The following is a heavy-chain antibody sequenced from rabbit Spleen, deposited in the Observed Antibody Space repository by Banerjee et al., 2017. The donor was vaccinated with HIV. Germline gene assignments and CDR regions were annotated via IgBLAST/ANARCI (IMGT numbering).Heavy chain of an antibody. Sequence: QEQLVESEGGLVQPGGSLKLSCKASGFDLSTYGVSWVRQAPGKGLEWIGYIDPVFGATYYATWMNGRFTFSKTSSTTVTLQMTSLTAADTATYFCARDLPGVIGWNFNLWGPGTLVTVS. D-gene: IGHD1-1*01. V-gene: IGHV1S39*01. CDR2: IDPVFGAT. CDR3: ARDLPGVIGWNFNL. CDR1: GFDLSTYG. J-gene: IGHJ4*01.